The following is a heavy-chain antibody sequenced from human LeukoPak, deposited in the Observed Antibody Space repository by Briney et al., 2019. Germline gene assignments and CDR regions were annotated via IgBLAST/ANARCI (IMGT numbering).Heavy chain of an antibody. CDR1: GGSISNYY. V-gene: IGHV4-59*08. CDR3: ARHLFRSGYSADLFDY. D-gene: IGHD5-12*01. CDR2: IYYSGST. Sequence: PSETLTLTCTVSGGSISNYYWSWIRQPPGEGLEWISYIYYSGSTNYNPSLKSRVTISVDTSKNHFSLKLSSVTAADTAVYYCARHLFRSGYSADLFDYWGQGTLVTVSS. J-gene: IGHJ4*02.